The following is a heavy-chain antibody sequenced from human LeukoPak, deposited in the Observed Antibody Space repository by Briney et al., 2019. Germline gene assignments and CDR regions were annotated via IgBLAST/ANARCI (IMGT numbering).Heavy chain of an antibody. D-gene: IGHD5-18*01. V-gene: IGHV3-23*01. CDR3: AKDRRLWSPFDY. CDR2: ISGSGGST. CDR1: GFTFSSHA. J-gene: IGHJ4*02. Sequence: GGSLRLSCAASGFTFSSHAMSWVRQAPGKGLEWVSAISGSGGSTYYADSVKGWFTISRDNSKNTLYLQMNSLRAEDTAVYYCAKDRRLWSPFDYWGQGTLVTVSS.